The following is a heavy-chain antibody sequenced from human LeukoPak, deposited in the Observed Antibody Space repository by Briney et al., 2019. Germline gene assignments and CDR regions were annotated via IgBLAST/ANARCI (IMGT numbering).Heavy chain of an antibody. J-gene: IGHJ4*02. Sequence: GGSLRLSCAASGFTFSSFAMSWVRRAPGKGLERVSTISGSGTTTYYADSVRGRLTVSRDNSKSTLYLQMNSLRAEDTAVYYCAKDLSMAVTGSPFDYWGQGTLVTVSS. V-gene: IGHV3-23*01. CDR2: ISGSGTTT. CDR3: AKDLSMAVTGSPFDY. CDR1: GFTFSSFA. D-gene: IGHD6-19*01.